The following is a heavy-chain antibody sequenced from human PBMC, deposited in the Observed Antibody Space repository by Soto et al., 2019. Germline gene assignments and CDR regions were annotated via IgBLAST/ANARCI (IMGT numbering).Heavy chain of an antibody. CDR2: IYYSGST. V-gene: IGHV4-59*01. D-gene: IGHD4-17*01. J-gene: IGHJ5*02. CDR3: ARAQGTYGGKIPSYRFDP. CDR1: GGSISSYY. Sequence: SETLSLTCTVSGGSISSYYWSWIRQPPGKGLEWIGYIYYSGSTNYNPSLKSRVTISVDTSKNQFSLKLSSVTAADTAVYYCARAQGTYGGKIPSYRFDPWGQGTLVTVSS.